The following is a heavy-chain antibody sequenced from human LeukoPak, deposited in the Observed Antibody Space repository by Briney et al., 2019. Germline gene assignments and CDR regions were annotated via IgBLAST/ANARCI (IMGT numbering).Heavy chain of an antibody. J-gene: IGHJ4*02. CDR3: ASASYYDYVWGSYRSYYFDY. D-gene: IGHD3-16*02. CDR2: INHSGST. V-gene: IGHV4-34*01. CDR1: GGSFSGYY. Sequence: SETLSLTCAVYGGSFSGYYWSWIRQPPGKGLEWIGEINHSGSTNYNPSLKSRVTISVDTSKNQFSLKLSSVTAADTAVYYCASASYYDYVWGSYRSYYFDYWGQGTLVTVSS.